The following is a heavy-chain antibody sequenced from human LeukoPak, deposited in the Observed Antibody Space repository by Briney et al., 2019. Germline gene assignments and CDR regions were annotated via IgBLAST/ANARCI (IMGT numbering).Heavy chain of an antibody. CDR3: ARESSSRPYYFDY. Sequence: SETLSLTCTVSGGSISSGGYYWSWIRQPPGKGLEWIGYIYHSGSTYYNPSLKSRVTISVDRSKNQFSLKLSPVTAADTAVYYCARESSSRPYYFDYWGQGTLVTVSS. J-gene: IGHJ4*02. CDR2: IYHSGST. V-gene: IGHV4-30-2*01. D-gene: IGHD6-13*01. CDR1: GGSISSGGYY.